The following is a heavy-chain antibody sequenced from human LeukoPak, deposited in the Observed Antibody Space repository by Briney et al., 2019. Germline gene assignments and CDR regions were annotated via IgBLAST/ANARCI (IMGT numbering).Heavy chain of an antibody. CDR2: FDPEDGET. V-gene: IGHV1-24*01. J-gene: IGHJ3*02. CDR3: ATWANQIDPQAGRTVAFDI. CDR1: GYTLTEFS. Sequence: SVKVSCKVSGYTLTEFSMYLVRQAPGKGLEWMGGFDPEDGETIYAQKCQGRVTMTQDTSTDTAYMEPSSLRSEDTGVYYCATWANQIDPQAGRTVAFDIWGQRTMVTVS. D-gene: IGHD1-14*01.